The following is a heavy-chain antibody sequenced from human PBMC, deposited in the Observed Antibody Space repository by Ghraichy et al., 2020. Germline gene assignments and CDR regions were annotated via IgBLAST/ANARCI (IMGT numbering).Heavy chain of an antibody. V-gene: IGHV3-53*01. CDR3: ARSWGSELGYCTNGVCNIPSLEP. D-gene: IGHD2-8*01. CDR2: IYSDGST. J-gene: IGHJ5*02. Sequence: VSVIYSDGSTYYADSVKGRFSISRDKSKHTLYLQMNSLRVDDTAVYYCARSWGSELGYCTNGVCNIPSLEPCGQGTRVTVSS.